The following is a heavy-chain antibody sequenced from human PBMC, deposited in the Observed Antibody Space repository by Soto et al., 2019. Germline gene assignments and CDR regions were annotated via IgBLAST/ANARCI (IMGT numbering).Heavy chain of an antibody. J-gene: IGHJ3*02. V-gene: IGHV4-59*01. D-gene: IGHD4-17*01. CDR1: GGSYSTYY. CDR2: VSYSGTT. CDR3: ARDRGSPTTGDGTLDI. Sequence: QVQLQESGPGLAKASDTLSLTCTISGGSYSTYYWSWIRQPPGRGLVWIGFVSYSGTTNYNPSLKRRVTISLDTSKNAFSLQLRSASAADTAVYYCARDRGSPTTGDGTLDIWGPGTMVTVSS.